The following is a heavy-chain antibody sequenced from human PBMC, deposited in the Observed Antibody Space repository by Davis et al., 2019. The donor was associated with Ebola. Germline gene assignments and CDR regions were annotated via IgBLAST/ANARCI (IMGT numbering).Heavy chain of an antibody. Sequence: MPSETLSLICAVYGGSFSGYYWSWIRQPPGKGLEWIGEINHSGSTNYNPSLKSRVTISVDTSKNQFSLKLSSVTAADTAVYYCARARAYNWFDPWGQGTLVTVSS. CDR2: INHSGST. CDR1: GGSFSGYY. J-gene: IGHJ5*02. V-gene: IGHV4-34*01. CDR3: ARARAYNWFDP.